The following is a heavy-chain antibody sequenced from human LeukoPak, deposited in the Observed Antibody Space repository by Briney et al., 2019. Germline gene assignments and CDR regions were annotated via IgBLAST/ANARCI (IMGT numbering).Heavy chain of an antibody. D-gene: IGHD3-10*01. CDR2: ISSSGSTI. CDR3: ARATMVRGPYYYYYGMDV. V-gene: IGHV3-48*03. CDR1: GFTFSSYE. Sequence: GGSLRLSCAASGFTFSSYEVNWVRQAPGKGLEWVSYISSSGSTIYYADSVKGRFTISRDNAKNSLYLQMNSLRAEDTAVYYCARATMVRGPYYYYYGMDVWGQGTTVTVSS. J-gene: IGHJ6*02.